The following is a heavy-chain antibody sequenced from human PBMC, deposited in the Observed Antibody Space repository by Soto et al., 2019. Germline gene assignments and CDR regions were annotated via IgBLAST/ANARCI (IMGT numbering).Heavy chain of an antibody. CDR2: ISSSSSYI. CDR1: GFTFSSYS. D-gene: IGHD3-10*01. Sequence: PGGSLRLSCAASGFTFSSYSMNWVLQAPGKGLEWVSSISSSSSYIYDADSVKGRFTISRDNAKNSLYLQMNSLRAEDTAVYYCAKSYYYGSGSYFRYFDYWGQGT. CDR3: AKSYYYGSGSYFRYFDY. J-gene: IGHJ4*02. V-gene: IGHV3-21*01.